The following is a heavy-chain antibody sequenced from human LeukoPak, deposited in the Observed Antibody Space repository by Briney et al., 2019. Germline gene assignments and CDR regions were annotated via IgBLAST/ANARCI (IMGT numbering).Heavy chain of an antibody. CDR3: ARSPVAGQNWFDP. CDR1: GYTFTSYG. Sequence: ASVKVSCKASGYTFTSYGITWVRQAPGQGLEWMGWISGYNGNTNYAQKFQGRVTMTTDTSTSTVYMELRSLRSDDTAVYYCARSPVAGQNWFDPWGQGTLVTVSS. J-gene: IGHJ5*02. D-gene: IGHD6-19*01. CDR2: ISGYNGNT. V-gene: IGHV1-18*01.